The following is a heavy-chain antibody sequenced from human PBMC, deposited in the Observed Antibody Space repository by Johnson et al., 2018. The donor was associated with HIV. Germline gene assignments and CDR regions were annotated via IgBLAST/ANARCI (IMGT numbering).Heavy chain of an antibody. Sequence: VQLVESGGGVVQPGRSLRLSCAASGFTFSQYWMSWVRQAPGKGLEWLANIKEDGSEDYHLDSLRGRFPISRDNAKRSMYLQMDSLRAEDTAVYYCARGGVYSSPHDAFDVWGQGTMVTVSS. V-gene: IGHV3-7*05. D-gene: IGHD6-13*01. CDR2: IKEDGSED. CDR1: GFTFSQYW. CDR3: ARGGVYSSPHDAFDV. J-gene: IGHJ3*01.